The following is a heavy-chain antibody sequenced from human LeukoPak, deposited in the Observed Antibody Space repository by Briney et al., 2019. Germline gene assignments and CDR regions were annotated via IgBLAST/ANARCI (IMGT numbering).Heavy chain of an antibody. CDR3: ARSNDYSNYVPCDY. D-gene: IGHD4-11*01. J-gene: IGHJ4*02. CDR1: GYTFTGYY. V-gene: IGHV1-2*02. CDR2: INPNSGGT. Sequence: ASVKVSCKASGYTFTGYYMHWVRQAPGQGLEWMGWINPNSGGTNYAQKFQGRVTMTRDMSISTAYMELSRLRSDDTAVYYCARSNDYSNYVPCDYWGQGTLVTVPS.